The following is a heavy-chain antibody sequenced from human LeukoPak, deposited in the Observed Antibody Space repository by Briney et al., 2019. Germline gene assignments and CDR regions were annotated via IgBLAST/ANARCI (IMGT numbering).Heavy chain of an antibody. J-gene: IGHJ4*02. V-gene: IGHV3-64D*09. CDR1: GFTFSSYA. CDR2: ISSGGST. CDR3: AMNWNCDY. D-gene: IGHD1-1*01. Sequence: GGSLSLSCSASGFTFSSYAMLWVRQAPGKGLECVSAISSGGSTHYADSVKGRFTISRDDSENTLYLQMSSLRAEDTAVYYCAMNWNCDYWGQGTLVTVSS.